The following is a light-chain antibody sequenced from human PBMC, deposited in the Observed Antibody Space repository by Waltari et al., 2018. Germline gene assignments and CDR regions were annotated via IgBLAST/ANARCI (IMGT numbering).Light chain of an antibody. Sequence: IQTTQSPSPVSASAGERVNTTFRAIMGISTCLPLSQQKPGKAPQLLLYAASTLQSVVPSRSRGSGSGTDFTLTISNLQPEDFATYYCQQGSIFPRTFGQGTKVEIQ. CDR2: AAS. CDR1: MGISTC. J-gene: IGKJ1*01. V-gene: IGKV1-12*01. CDR3: QQGSIFPRT.